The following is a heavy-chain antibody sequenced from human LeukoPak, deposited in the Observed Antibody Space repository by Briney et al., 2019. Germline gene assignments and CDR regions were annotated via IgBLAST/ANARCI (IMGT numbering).Heavy chain of an antibody. D-gene: IGHD5-24*01. CDR3: ASCRDGYNSNY. V-gene: IGHV3-21*01. J-gene: IGHJ4*02. CDR1: GGSISSYY. CDR2: ISSSSSYI. Sequence: ETLSLTCTVSGGSISSYYWSWIRQPPGKGLEWVSSISSSSSYIYYADSVKGRFTISRDNAKNSLYLQMNSLRAEDTAVYYCASCRDGYNSNYWGQGTLVTVSS.